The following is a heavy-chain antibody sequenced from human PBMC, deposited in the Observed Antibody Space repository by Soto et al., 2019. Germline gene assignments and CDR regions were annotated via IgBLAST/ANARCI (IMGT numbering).Heavy chain of an antibody. J-gene: IGHJ4*02. D-gene: IGHD2-8*02. CDR3: ARVPGGFCRGSDY. Sequence: SELLSLTNIVSGGSSSEQYGNRVRQTPGKGLEWIGLIFANGHTDYNPSLKSRVTISMDTSKNQFSLNLNSVTAADTAVYYCARVPGGFCRGSDYWGQGTLVTVSS. CDR1: GGSSSEQY. CDR2: IFANGHT. V-gene: IGHV4-59*11.